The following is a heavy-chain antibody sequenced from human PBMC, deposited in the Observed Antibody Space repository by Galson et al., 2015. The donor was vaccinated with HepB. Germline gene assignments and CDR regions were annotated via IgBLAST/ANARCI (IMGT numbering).Heavy chain of an antibody. V-gene: IGHV3-30*18. CDR3: AKDLSFGGTPGIAVVGDYYGMDV. CDR1: GFTFSSYG. J-gene: IGHJ6*02. Sequence: SLRLSCAASGFTFSSYGMHWVRQAPGKGLEWVAVISYDGSNKYYADSVKGRFTISRDNSKNTLYLQMNSLRAEDTAVYYCAKDLSFGGTPGIAVVGDYYGMDVWGQGTTVTVSS. D-gene: IGHD6-19*01. CDR2: ISYDGSNK.